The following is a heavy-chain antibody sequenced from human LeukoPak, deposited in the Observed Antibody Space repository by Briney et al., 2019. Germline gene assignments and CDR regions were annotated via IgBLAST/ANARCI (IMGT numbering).Heavy chain of an antibody. CDR2: VNPNSGHA. CDR1: GYTFTSYD. D-gene: IGHD2-15*01. CDR3: ARGAPGSYCSGGSCPYFDY. Sequence: ASVKVSCKASGYTFTSYDVNWVRQATGQGLEWMGWVNPNSGHAGYAQKFQGRVTMTTNTSISTAYTELSSLRSEDTAVYYCARGAPGSYCSGGSCPYFDYWGQGTLVSVSS. V-gene: IGHV1-8*01. J-gene: IGHJ4*02.